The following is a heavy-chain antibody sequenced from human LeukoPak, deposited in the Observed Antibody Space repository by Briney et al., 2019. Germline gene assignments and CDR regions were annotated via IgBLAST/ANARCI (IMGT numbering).Heavy chain of an antibody. J-gene: IGHJ5*02. Sequence: ASVKVSCKASGYTFTGYYMHWVRQAPGQGLEWMGWINPNSGGTNYAQKFQGRVTMTWDTSISTAYMELSRLRSDDTAVYYCARARRSIAVAANWFDPWGQGTLVTVSS. V-gene: IGHV1-2*02. CDR2: INPNSGGT. CDR1: GYTFTGYY. CDR3: ARARRSIAVAANWFDP. D-gene: IGHD6-19*01.